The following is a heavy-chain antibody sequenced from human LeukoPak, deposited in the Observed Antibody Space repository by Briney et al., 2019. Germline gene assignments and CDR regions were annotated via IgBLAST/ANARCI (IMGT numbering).Heavy chain of an antibody. V-gene: IGHV4-59*01. Sequence: PSETLSLTCPVSGGSISDYYWGWIRQPPGKGLELIGYIYYTGSTNYNPSLKSRVTISVDTSKNQFSLKLSSVTAADTAIYYCVKDNGRWFDPWGQGTLVIVSS. CDR2: IYYTGST. J-gene: IGHJ5*02. CDR3: VKDNGRWFDP. CDR1: GGSISDYY. D-gene: IGHD1-26*01.